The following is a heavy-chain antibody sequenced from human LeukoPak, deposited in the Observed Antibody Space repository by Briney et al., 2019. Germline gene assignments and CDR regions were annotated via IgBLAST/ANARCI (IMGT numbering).Heavy chain of an antibody. J-gene: IGHJ4*02. D-gene: IGHD1-26*01. CDR3: ARAGTGAVDY. CDR1: GGSISSSSYY. V-gene: IGHV4-39*07. Sequence: SETLSLTCTVSGGSISSSSYYWGWIRQPPGKGLEWIGSIYYSGSTYYNPSLKSRVTISVDTSKNQSSLKLSSVTAADTAVYYCARAGTGAVDYWGQGTLVTVSS. CDR2: IYYSGST.